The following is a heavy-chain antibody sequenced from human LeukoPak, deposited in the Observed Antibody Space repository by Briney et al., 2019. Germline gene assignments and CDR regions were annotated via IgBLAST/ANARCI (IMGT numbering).Heavy chain of an antibody. D-gene: IGHD3-10*01. Sequence: GGSLRLSCAASGFTFSSYSMNWVRQAPGKGLEWVSSISSSSSYIYYADSVKGRFTISRDNAKNSLYLQMNSLRAEDTAVYYCARELYYYGSGSYYREANYFDYWGQGTLVTVSS. CDR3: ARELYYYGSGSYYREANYFDY. V-gene: IGHV3-21*01. J-gene: IGHJ4*02. CDR2: ISSSSSYI. CDR1: GFTFSSYS.